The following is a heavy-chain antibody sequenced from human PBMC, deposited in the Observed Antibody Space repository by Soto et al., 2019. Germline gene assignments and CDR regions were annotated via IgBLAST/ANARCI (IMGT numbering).Heavy chain of an antibody. CDR2: IKQDGSEK. CDR1: GFTFSNYW. Sequence: EVQLVESGGGLVQPGGSLRLSCAASGFTFSNYWMNWVRQAPGKGPEWVANIKQDGSEKNYVDSVKGRFTIFRDNAKDSLYLQMNSLRAEDTALYYCAGGSGWLATGWGQGTLVTVSS. D-gene: IGHD6-19*01. J-gene: IGHJ4*02. CDR3: AGGSGWLATG. V-gene: IGHV3-7*04.